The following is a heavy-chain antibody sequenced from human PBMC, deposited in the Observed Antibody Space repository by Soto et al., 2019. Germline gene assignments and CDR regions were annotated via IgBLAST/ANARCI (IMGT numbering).Heavy chain of an antibody. D-gene: IGHD6-6*01. J-gene: IGHJ4*02. CDR3: AREGQLGY. V-gene: IGHV1-18*01. CDR1: GYTFSSYG. Sequence: QVQLVQSGAEVKKPGASVKVSCKTSGYTFSSYGFSWVRQAPGQGLEWIGWISGYNGNRNYAQRFQGRVTLTTDTSTSTGYLELRSLRSDDTAVYYCAREGQLGYWGQGTLVNVSS. CDR2: ISGYNGNR.